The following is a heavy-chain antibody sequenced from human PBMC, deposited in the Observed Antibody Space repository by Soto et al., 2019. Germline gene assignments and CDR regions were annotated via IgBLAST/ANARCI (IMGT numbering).Heavy chain of an antibody. CDR1: GFTVSSNY. CDR3: ASLYDSSGYDAFDI. V-gene: IGHV3-53*01. J-gene: IGHJ3*02. D-gene: IGHD3-22*01. CDR2: IYSGGST. Sequence: GGSLRLSCAASGFTVSSNYMSWVRQAPGKGLEWVSVIYSGGSTYYADSVKGRFTISRDNSKNTLYLQMNSLRAEDTALYYCASLYDSSGYDAFDIWGQGTMVTVSS.